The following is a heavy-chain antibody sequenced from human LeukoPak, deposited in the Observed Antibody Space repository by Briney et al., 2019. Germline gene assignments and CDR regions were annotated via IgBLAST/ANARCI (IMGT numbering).Heavy chain of an antibody. CDR1: GFTFDDYA. D-gene: IGHD3-10*01. Sequence: GGSLRLSCAASGFTFDDYAMHWVRQAPGKGLEWVSGISWNSGSIGYADSVKGRFTISRDNAKNSLYLQMNSLRAEDTALYYCAKDSNYGPYGVDYWGQGTLVTVSS. CDR2: ISWNSGSI. V-gene: IGHV3-9*01. J-gene: IGHJ4*02. CDR3: AKDSNYGPYGVDY.